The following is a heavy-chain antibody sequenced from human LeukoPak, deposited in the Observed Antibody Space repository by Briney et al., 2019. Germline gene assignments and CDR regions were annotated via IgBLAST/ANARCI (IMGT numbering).Heavy chain of an antibody. CDR2: IWYDGSNK. CDR3: ARAKLRFLEWLPSVY. Sequence: PGGSLRLSCAASGFTFSSYGMHWVRQAPGKGLEWVAVIWYDGSNKYYADSVKGRFTISRDNSKNTLYLQMNSLRAEDTAVYYCARAKLRFLEWLPSVYWGQGTLVTVSS. D-gene: IGHD3-3*01. J-gene: IGHJ4*02. V-gene: IGHV3-33*01. CDR1: GFTFSSYG.